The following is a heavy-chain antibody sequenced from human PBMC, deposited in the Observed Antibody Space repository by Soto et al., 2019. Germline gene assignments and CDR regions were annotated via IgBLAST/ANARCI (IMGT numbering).Heavy chain of an antibody. Sequence: ASVKVSCKASGYTFTGYYMYWVRQAPGQGLEWMGWINPNSGGTKYAQRFQGRVTMTRDTSTNTAYMELSRLRSDDTAVYYCARDDEEAGGYDYGWFDPWGQGTLVTVSS. CDR3: ARDDEEAGGYDYGWFDP. CDR1: GYTFTGYY. J-gene: IGHJ5*02. CDR2: INPNSGGT. V-gene: IGHV1-2*02. D-gene: IGHD5-12*01.